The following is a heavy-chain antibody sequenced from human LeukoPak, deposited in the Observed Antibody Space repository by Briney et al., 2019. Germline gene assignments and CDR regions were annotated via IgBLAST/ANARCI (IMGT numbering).Heavy chain of an antibody. D-gene: IGHD6-19*01. CDR1: GGSISSYY. CDR3: ARQWLVNG. V-gene: IGHV4-59*01. J-gene: IGHJ4*02. CDR2: IYYSGST. Sequence: SETLSLTCTVSGGSISSYYGNWIRQPPGKGLEWIGYIYYSGSTNYNPSLKSRVTISVDTSKNQFSLKLSSVTAADTAVYYCARQWLVNGWGQGTLVTVSS.